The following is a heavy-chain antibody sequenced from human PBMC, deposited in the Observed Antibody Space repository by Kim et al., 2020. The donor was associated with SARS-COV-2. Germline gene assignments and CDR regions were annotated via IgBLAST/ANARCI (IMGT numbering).Heavy chain of an antibody. V-gene: IGHV1-3*01. CDR2: INGGNGNT. CDR3: ARVLGDGNYQHYSYAMDV. J-gene: IGHJ6*02. D-gene: IGHD2-21*01. CDR1: GYTFTSYT. Sequence: ASVKVSCKASGYTFTSYTMHWVRQAPGQRLEWMGWINGGNGNTKYSDKFQGRVSILRDTSATTAYLELRSLTSEDTAMYFCARVLGDGNYQHYSYAMDVWGQGTTVTVSS.